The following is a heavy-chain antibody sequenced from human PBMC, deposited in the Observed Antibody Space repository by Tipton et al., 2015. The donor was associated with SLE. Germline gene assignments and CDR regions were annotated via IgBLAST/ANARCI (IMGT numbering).Heavy chain of an antibody. CDR2: ISYSGDT. D-gene: IGHD3-3*01. V-gene: IGHV4-59*08. CDR1: GDSISSYY. J-gene: IGHJ4*02. CDR3: ARGADDFWSGYGATFDD. Sequence: GLVKPSETLSLTCTVSGDSISSYYWSWIRQPPGKGLEWIGYISYSGDTKSNPSLKSRVTISVDTSENALSLKLSSVTAADTAIYYCARGADDFWSGYGATFDDWGQGTLVTVSS.